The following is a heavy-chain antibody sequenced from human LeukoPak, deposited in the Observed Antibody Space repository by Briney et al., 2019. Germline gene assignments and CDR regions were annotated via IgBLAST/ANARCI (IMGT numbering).Heavy chain of an antibody. CDR2: IYPGDSDT. V-gene: IGHV5-51*01. CDR1: GYGFTSYW. Sequence: GESLKISCKGSGYGFTSYWIGWVRQMPGKGLEWMGIIYPGDSDTRYSPSFQGQVTISADKSISTAYLQWSSLKASDTAMYYCARQDTVVKRAFDIWGQGTMVTVSS. J-gene: IGHJ3*02. CDR3: ARQDTVVKRAFDI. D-gene: IGHD4-23*01.